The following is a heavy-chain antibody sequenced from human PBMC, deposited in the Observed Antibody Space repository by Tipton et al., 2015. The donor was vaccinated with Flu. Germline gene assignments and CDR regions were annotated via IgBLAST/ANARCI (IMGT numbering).Heavy chain of an antibody. J-gene: IGHJ4*02. D-gene: IGHD3-10*01. CDR3: ATDHESGTAGY. Sequence: QLVQSGAEVKKPGASVKVSCQASGYSFNNYGMNWVRQAPGQGLEWLGWINAYNGDTVYIPRLQGRITMTRDTSTDTAYMELRSLTSADTAVYYCATDHESGTAGYWGQGTLVAVSS. CDR2: INAYNGDT. V-gene: IGHV1-18*01. CDR1: GYSFNNYG.